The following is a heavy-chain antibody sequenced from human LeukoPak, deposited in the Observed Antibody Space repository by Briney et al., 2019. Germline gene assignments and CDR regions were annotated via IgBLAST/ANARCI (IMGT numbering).Heavy chain of an antibody. Sequence: ASVKVSCKASGYTFTTYAIHWVRQAPGQRLEWMGWINAANGNTKYSQKFQGRVTIIRDTSAGTDYMELSSLRSEDTAVYYCARDPGYAEYFDYWGQGTLVTVSS. D-gene: IGHD2-2*01. V-gene: IGHV1-3*01. CDR3: ARDPGYAEYFDY. CDR1: GYTFTTYA. CDR2: INAANGNT. J-gene: IGHJ4*02.